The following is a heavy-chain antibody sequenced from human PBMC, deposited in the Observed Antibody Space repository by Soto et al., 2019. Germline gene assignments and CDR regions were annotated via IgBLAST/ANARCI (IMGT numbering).Heavy chain of an antibody. CDR1: GFTFSSYG. CDR3: AKDLYCSSTSCSNFFDY. J-gene: IGHJ4*02. CDR2: ISYDGSNK. V-gene: IGHV3-30*18. Sequence: GGSLRLSCAASGFTFSSYGMPWVRQAPGKGLEWVAVISYDGSNKYYADSVKGRFTISRDNSKNTLYLQMNSLRAEDTAVYYCAKDLYCSSTSCSNFFDYGGQGTLVTVSS. D-gene: IGHD2-2*01.